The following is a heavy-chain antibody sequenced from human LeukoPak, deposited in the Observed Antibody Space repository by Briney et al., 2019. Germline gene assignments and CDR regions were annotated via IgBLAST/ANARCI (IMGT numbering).Heavy chain of an antibody. Sequence: SETLSLTCAVYGGSFSGYYWSWIRQPPGKGLEWIGEIDHSGSTNYNPSLKSRVTISVDTSKNQFSLKLSSVTAADTAVYYCARKDQLSNWFDPWGQGTLVTVSS. CDR3: ARKDQLSNWFDP. D-gene: IGHD2-2*01. CDR1: GGSFSGYY. CDR2: IDHSGST. V-gene: IGHV4-34*01. J-gene: IGHJ5*02.